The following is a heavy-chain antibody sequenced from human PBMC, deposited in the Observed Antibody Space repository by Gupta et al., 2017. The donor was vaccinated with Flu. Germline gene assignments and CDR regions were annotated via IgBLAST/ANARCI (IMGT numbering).Heavy chain of an antibody. J-gene: IGHJ4*02. D-gene: IGHD4-17*01. CDR3: VRGGPTGFDY. CDR2: IGRVADT. V-gene: IGHV3-13*01. CDR1: GFPFSNDD. Sequence: EVQLVESGGGLVQLGGSLILSCAASGFPFSNDDFHWVRQAAGKVLEWVSSIGRVADTYYAGSVKGRLTISREDARDSLYLQMNSLRVGDTAVYYCVRGGPTGFDYWGQGTLVTVSS.